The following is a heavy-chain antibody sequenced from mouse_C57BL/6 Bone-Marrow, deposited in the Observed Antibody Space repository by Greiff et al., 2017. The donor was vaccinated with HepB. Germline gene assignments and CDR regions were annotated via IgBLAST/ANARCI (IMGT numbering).Heavy chain of an antibody. CDR2: IYPSDSET. CDR1: GYTFTSYW. Sequence: VQLQQPGAELVRPGSSVKLSCKASGYTFTSYWMDWVKQRPGQGLEWIGNIYPSDSETHYNQKFKDKATLTVDKSSSTAYMQLSSLTSEDSAVYYCARGGDYDWVAYWGQGTLVTVSA. CDR3: ARGGDYDWVAY. V-gene: IGHV1-61*01. D-gene: IGHD2-4*01. J-gene: IGHJ3*01.